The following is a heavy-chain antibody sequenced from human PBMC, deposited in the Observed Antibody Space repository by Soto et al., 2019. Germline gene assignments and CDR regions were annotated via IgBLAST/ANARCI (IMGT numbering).Heavy chain of an antibody. Sequence: GESLKISCNGSGNSFNNYCIGLVLQTPGKGLEWMGMMHPGDSDNRYSQSFQGRVTISGDKSINTVYLQWSSLKAADTAMYYCARQPFDSTSSVPHAFDIWGQGTMVTVSS. D-gene: IGHD6-6*01. CDR1: GNSFNNYC. CDR3: ARQPFDSTSSVPHAFDI. CDR2: MHPGDSDN. J-gene: IGHJ3*02. V-gene: IGHV5-51*01.